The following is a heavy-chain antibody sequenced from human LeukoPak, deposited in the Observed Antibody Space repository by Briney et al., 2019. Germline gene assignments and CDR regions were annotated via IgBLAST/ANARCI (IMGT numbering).Heavy chain of an antibody. CDR1: GFTFSGYE. CDR2: ISTSGSTT. D-gene: IGHD3-10*01. J-gene: IGHJ3*02. V-gene: IGHV3-48*03. CDR3: TRRMRGLGSYSDAFDI. Sequence: GGSLRLSCAASGFTFSGYEMNWVRQAPGEGLEWVSYISTSGSTTYYADSVKGRFTISRDNAKNSLYLQMNSLRAGDTAVYFCTRRMRGLGSYSDAFDIWGQGTMVTVSS.